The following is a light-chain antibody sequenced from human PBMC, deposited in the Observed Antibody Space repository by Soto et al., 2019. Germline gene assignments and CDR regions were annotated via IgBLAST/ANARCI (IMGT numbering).Light chain of an antibody. CDR2: EVS. J-gene: IGLJ1*01. Sequence: QSALTQPASVSGSPGQSITISCTGTRSDVGDYNYVSWYQQHPGRVPKLLIYEVSDRPSGVSNRFSGSKSGNTASLTISGLQAEDEAHYYCSSYRSTNTPYVFGTGTKVTVL. CDR1: RSDVGDYNY. CDR3: SSYRSTNTPYV. V-gene: IGLV2-14*01.